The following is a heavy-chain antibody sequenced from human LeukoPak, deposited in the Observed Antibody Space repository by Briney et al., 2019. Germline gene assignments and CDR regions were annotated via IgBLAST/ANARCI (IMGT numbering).Heavy chain of an antibody. CDR3: AKDGPLKQWLATYGMDV. CDR2: ISYSGSST. D-gene: IGHD6-19*01. J-gene: IGHJ6*02. V-gene: IGHV3-23*01. CDR1: GFTFSSNP. Sequence: GGSLRLSCAASGFTFSSNPMSWVRQAPGKGLEWVSAISYSGSSTYYADSVKGRFTISRDNSKNTLYLQMNSLRAEDTAVYYCAKDGPLKQWLATYGMDVWGQGTTVTVSS.